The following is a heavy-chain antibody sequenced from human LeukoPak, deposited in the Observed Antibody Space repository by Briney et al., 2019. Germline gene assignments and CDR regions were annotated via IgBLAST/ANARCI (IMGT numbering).Heavy chain of an antibody. D-gene: IGHD6-19*01. J-gene: IGHJ3*02. Sequence: SETLSLTCAVYGGSFSGYYWSWIRQPPGKGLEWIGEINHSGSTNYNPSLKSRVTISVDTSKNQSSLKLNSVTAADTAVYYCARKSVAVRDAFDIWGQGTMVTVSS. V-gene: IGHV4-34*01. CDR2: INHSGST. CDR3: ARKSVAVRDAFDI. CDR1: GGSFSGYY.